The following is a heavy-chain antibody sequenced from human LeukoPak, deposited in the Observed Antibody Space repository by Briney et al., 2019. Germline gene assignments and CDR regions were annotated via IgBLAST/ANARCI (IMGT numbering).Heavy chain of an antibody. Sequence: PGGSLRLSCAASGFTFDDYAMSWVRQAPGKGLEWVSTISGSGGSTYYADSVKGRFTISRDNSKNTLYLQMSSLRAEDTAVYYCAKDWLGTYSSGWYWSPFDYWGQGTLVTVSS. J-gene: IGHJ4*02. D-gene: IGHD6-19*01. CDR1: GFTFDDYA. V-gene: IGHV3-23*01. CDR2: ISGSGGST. CDR3: AKDWLGTYSSGWYWSPFDY.